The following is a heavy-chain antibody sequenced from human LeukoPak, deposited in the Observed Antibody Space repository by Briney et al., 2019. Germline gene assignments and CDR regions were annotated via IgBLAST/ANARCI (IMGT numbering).Heavy chain of an antibody. D-gene: IGHD2-2*02. CDR1: GGSFSSYY. Sequence: SETLSLTCAVYGGSFSSYYWGWIRQPPGKGLEWIGSIYYSGSTYYNPSLKSRVTISVDTSKNQFSLKLSSVTAADTAVYYCATGLDTQREGYWGQGTLVTVSS. CDR3: ATGLDTQREGY. J-gene: IGHJ4*02. V-gene: IGHV4-39*01. CDR2: IYYSGST.